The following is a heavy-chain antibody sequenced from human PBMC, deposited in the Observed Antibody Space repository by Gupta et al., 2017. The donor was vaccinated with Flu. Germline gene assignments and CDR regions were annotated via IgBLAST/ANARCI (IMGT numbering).Heavy chain of an antibody. Sequence: QVQLPESGPGLVKPSETLSLTCTVPGGSISSYYWSWIRQPPGKGLEWIGYIYYSGSTNYNPGRKSRVTRSVDTSKNQCSLKLSSVTAADTAVYYCARVPAAIFGYYYGMDVWGQGTTVTVSS. V-gene: IGHV4-59*01. CDR3: ARVPAAIFGYYYGMDV. J-gene: IGHJ6*02. CDR2: IYYSGST. D-gene: IGHD2-2*02. CDR1: GGSISSYY.